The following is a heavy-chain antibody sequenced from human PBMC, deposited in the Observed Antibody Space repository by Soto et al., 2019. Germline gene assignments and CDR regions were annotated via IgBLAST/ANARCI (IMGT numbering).Heavy chain of an antibody. J-gene: IGHJ6*02. V-gene: IGHV1-2*02. CDR1: GYPFTGYY. CDR2: VNPNSGGT. D-gene: IGHD3-10*01. Sequence: ASVKVSCKASGYPFTGYYMHWVRQAPGQGLEWMGWVNPNSGGTNYAQKFQGRVTMTRDTSISTAYMELSRLRSDDTAVYYCARADGSGSYPYYYYYYDMDVWGQETTFTASS. CDR3: ARADGSGSYPYYYYYYDMDV.